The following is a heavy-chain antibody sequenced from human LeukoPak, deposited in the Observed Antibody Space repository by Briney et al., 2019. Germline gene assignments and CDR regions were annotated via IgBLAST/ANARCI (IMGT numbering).Heavy chain of an antibody. D-gene: IGHD3-10*02. CDR3: ARLTVRGDIIKDY. CDR2: LYNGGST. CDR1: GGSIFITTYY. Sequence: SETLSLTCTVSGGSIFITTYYRRWIRQPPGRGLEWIGSLYNGGSTTYYNPSLKSRVTISVDTSKNQVSLKLTSVTAADTAVYYCARLTVRGDIIKDYWGQGTLVSVSS. V-gene: IGHV4-39*01. J-gene: IGHJ4*02.